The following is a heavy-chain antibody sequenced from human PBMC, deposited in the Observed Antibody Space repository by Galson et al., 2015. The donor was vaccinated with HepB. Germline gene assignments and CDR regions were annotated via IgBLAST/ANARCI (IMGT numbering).Heavy chain of an antibody. CDR1: GFTFSSYA. D-gene: IGHD3-9*01. Sequence: SLRLSCAASGFTFSSYAMSWVRQAPGKGLEWVSAISGSGGSTYYADSVKGRFTISRDNSKNTLYLQMNSLRAEDTAVYYCAKERDPSEYYDILTGYYYWVQGTLVTVSS. J-gene: IGHJ4*02. CDR3: AKERDPSEYYDILTGYYY. V-gene: IGHV3-23*01. CDR2: ISGSGGST.